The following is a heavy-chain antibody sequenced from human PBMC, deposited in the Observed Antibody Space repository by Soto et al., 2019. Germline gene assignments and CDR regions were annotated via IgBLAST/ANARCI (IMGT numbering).Heavy chain of an antibody. CDR1: VFTFSIYA. V-gene: IGHV3-23*01. CDR3: ASTYTYYYDSSRYYHDY. J-gene: IGHJ4*02. Sequence: WGSLLVSCASSVFTFSIYAMSWVRQAPGRGLEWVSAISGSGGSTYYADSVKGRFTISIDNSKNTLYLQMKSLRAEDTAVYYCASTYTYYYDSSRYYHDYWGQGTMVTVSS. CDR2: ISGSGGST. D-gene: IGHD3-22*01.